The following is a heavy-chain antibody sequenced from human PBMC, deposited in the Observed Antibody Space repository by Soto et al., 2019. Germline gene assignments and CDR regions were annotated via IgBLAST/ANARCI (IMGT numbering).Heavy chain of an antibody. J-gene: IGHJ3*02. CDR2: IYYSGST. CDR3: ARGTAPHPRDAFDI. CDR1: GSSISSYY. V-gene: IGHV4-59*12. Sequence: SETLSLTCTVSGSSISSYYWSWIRQPPGKGLEWIGEIYYSGSTNYNPSLKSRVTISVDKSKNQFSLKLSSVTAADTAVYYCARGTAPHPRDAFDIWGQGTMVTVSS.